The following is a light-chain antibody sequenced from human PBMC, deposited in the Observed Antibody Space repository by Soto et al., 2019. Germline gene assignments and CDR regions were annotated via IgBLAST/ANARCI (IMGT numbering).Light chain of an antibody. CDR1: SSDVGGYNY. V-gene: IGLV2-11*01. Sequence: QSVLTQPRSVSGSPGQSVTISCTGTSSDVGGYNYVSWYQQHPGRAPKLMIYDVTKRPSGVPDRFSGSKSGNTASLTISGLQAEEEADYFCCSYAGSDSLIFGGGTQLTVL. J-gene: IGLJ2*01. CDR2: DVT. CDR3: CSYAGSDSLI.